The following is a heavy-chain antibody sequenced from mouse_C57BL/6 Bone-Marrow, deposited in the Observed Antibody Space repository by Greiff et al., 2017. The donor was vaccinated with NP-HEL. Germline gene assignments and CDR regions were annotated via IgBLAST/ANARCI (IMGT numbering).Heavy chain of an antibody. J-gene: IGHJ4*01. CDR2: ISSGGSYT. Sequence: EVQLVESGGDLVKPGGSLKLSCAASGFTFSSYGMSWVRQTPDKRLEWVGTISSGGSYTYYPDSVKGRFTISRDNAKNTLYLQMSSLKSEDTARYYCARRAMDDWGQGTSVTVSA. CDR1: GFTFSSYG. CDR3: ARRAMDD. V-gene: IGHV5-6*01.